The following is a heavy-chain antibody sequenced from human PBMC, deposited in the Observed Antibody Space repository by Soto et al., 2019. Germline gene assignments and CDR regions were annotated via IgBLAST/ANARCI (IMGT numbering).Heavy chain of an antibody. CDR1: AASFSKYY. CDR2: IYFNGNT. CDR3: ATVTFGGIVLAH. J-gene: IGHJ4*02. Sequence: SETLSLTCTVSAASFSKYYWTWIRQPPGKGLEWIGYIYFNGNTKYNPSLEGRLTISIDTSKKEFSLKLTSVTAADAAVYYCATVTFGGIVLAHWGQGTLVTVSS. V-gene: IGHV4-59*01. D-gene: IGHD3-16*01.